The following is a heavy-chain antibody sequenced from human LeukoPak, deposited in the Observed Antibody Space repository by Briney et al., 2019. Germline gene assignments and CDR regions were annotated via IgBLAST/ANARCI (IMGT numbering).Heavy chain of an antibody. Sequence: GGSLRLSCAASGFTVSSNYMSWVRQAPGKGLEWVSLLYSGGNTYYADSAKGRFTISRDNSKNTLYLQMNSLRAEDTAVYYCATSYCSGGSCYPQYLQHWGQGTLVTVSS. D-gene: IGHD2-15*01. CDR1: GFTVSSNY. V-gene: IGHV3-66*02. CDR3: ATSYCSGGSCYPQYLQH. CDR2: LYSGGNT. J-gene: IGHJ1*01.